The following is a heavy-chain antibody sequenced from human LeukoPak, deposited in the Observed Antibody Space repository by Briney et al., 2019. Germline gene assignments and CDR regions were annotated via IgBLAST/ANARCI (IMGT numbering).Heavy chain of an antibody. J-gene: IGHJ3*02. Sequence: SETLPLTCTVSGGSISSYYWSWIRQPPGKGLEWIGEINHSGSTYYNPSLKSRVTISVDTSKNQFSLKLSSVTAADTAVYYCARRLGSGAFDIWGQGTMVTVSS. CDR2: INHSGST. CDR1: GGSISSYY. D-gene: IGHD7-27*01. V-gene: IGHV4-59*08. CDR3: ARRLGSGAFDI.